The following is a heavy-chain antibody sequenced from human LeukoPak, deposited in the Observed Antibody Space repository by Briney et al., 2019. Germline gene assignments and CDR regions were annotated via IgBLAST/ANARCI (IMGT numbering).Heavy chain of an antibody. CDR2: IRHDGSAQ. V-gene: IGHV3-30*02. J-gene: IGHJ4*02. Sequence: GGSLRLSCAASGFTFTSYGMHWVRQAPGKGLEWLAVIRHDGSAQYYADSVKGRFTISRDNSKNTLYLQMNSLRAEDTAVYYCAKDRRIYGSGFYYLDYWGQGTLVTVSS. CDR1: GFTFTSYG. D-gene: IGHD3-10*01. CDR3: AKDRRIYGSGFYYLDY.